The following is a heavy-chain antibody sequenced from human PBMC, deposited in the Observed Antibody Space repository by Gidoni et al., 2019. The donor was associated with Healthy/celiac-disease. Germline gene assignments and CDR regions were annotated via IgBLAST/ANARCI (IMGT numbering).Heavy chain of an antibody. CDR3: ASSGYVYYFDY. CDR2: IYYSGST. D-gene: IGHD5-12*01. J-gene: IGHJ4*02. V-gene: IGHV4-31*03. Sequence: QVQLQESGPGRVKPAQTLSLTGTVSGGSISSGGYYWSWIRQHPGKGLEWIGYIYYSGSTYYNPSLKSRVTISVDTSKNQFSLKLSSVTAADTAVYYCASSGYVYYFDYWGQGTLVTVSS. CDR1: GGSISSGGYY.